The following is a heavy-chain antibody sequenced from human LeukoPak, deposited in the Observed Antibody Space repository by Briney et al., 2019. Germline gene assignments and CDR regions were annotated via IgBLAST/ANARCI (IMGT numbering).Heavy chain of an antibody. J-gene: IGHJ6*02. CDR3: AKDEADTAMFSPAPDNYGMDV. CDR2: ISGSGGST. D-gene: IGHD5-18*01. Sequence: GGSLRLSCAASGFTFSSYAMSWVRQAPGKGLEWVSAISGSGGSTYYADSVKGRFTISRDNSKNTLYLQMNSLRAEDTAVYYCAKDEADTAMFSPAPDNYGMDVWGQGTTVTVSS. V-gene: IGHV3-23*01. CDR1: GFTFSSYA.